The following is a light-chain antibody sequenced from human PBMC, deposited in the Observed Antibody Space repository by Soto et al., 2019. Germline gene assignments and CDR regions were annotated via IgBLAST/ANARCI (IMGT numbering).Light chain of an antibody. CDR2: VAF. CDR1: QSITEK. J-gene: IGKJ1*01. V-gene: IGKV3-20*01. CDR3: QHFGSSLRT. Sequence: EVVLTQSPGTLLLSPGERATLSCRAGQSITEKVVWYQQKSGQAPRLLIYVAFTRAAGIPDRFSGSGSGTDFTLTNISLEPEEFAMYYCQHFGSSLRTFDQGTKVDIK.